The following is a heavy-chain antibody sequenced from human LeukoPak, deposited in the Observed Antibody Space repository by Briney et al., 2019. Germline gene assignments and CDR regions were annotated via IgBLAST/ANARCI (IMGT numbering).Heavy chain of an antibody. CDR3: AKGPLSWLRLPLDY. CDR2: IRYDGSNK. D-gene: IGHD5-12*01. J-gene: IGHJ4*02. V-gene: IGHV3-30*02. CDR1: GFTLSSYG. Sequence: GGSLRLSCAASGFTLSSYGMHWVRQAPGKGLEWVAFIRYDGSNKYYADSVKGRFTISRDNSKNTLYQQMNSLRAEDTAVYYCAKGPLSWLRLPLDYWGQGTLVTVSS.